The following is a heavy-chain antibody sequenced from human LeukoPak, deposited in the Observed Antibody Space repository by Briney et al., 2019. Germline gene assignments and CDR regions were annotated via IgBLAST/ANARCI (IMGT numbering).Heavy chain of an antibody. Sequence: GGSLRLSCAASGFTFSSYGMHWVRQVPGKGLEWVAFIRYDGSNKYYADSVKGRFTISRDNSKNTLYLQMNSLRAEDTAVYYCAKFGRTYGDYGYFQHWGQGTLVTVSS. J-gene: IGHJ1*01. D-gene: IGHD4-17*01. CDR3: AKFGRTYGDYGYFQH. V-gene: IGHV3-30*02. CDR2: IRYDGSNK. CDR1: GFTFSSYG.